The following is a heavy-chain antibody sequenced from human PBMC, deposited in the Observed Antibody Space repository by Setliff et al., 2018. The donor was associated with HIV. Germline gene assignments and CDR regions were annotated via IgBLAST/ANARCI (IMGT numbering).Heavy chain of an antibody. J-gene: IGHJ6*02. D-gene: IGHD2-8*02. CDR1: GFTFSDYS. V-gene: IGHV3-48*04. CDR3: ARDGEEYVNGWYWWADYYYYGMDV. Sequence: QSGGSLRLSCAASGFTFSDYSMNWFRQTPGKGLEWVSFIHSSSSRIYYADSVKGRFTVSRDNANNSLFLQMDSLRVEDTAVYYCARDGEEYVNGWYWWADYYYYGMDVWGQGTTVTVSS. CDR2: IHSSSSRI.